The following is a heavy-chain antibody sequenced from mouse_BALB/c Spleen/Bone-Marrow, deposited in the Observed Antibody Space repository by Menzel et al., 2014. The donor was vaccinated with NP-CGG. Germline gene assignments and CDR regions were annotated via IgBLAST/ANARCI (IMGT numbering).Heavy chain of an antibody. V-gene: IGHV4-1*02. CDR2: INADSSTK. D-gene: IGHD2-13*01. J-gene: IGHJ1*01. Sequence: EVKLLESGGGLVQPGGSLKLSCAASGFDFSRYWMSWVRQAPGKGLEWIGEINADSSTKKYTPSLKDKFIISRDNAKNTLYLQMSKVRYEDTALYYCARPRDYYGYFDVRGAGTTVTVSS. CDR3: ARPRDYYGYFDV. CDR1: GFDFSRYW.